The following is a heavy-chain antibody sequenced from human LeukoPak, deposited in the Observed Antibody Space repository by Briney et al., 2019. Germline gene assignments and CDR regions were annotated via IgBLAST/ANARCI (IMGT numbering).Heavy chain of an antibody. V-gene: IGHV1-18*01. D-gene: IGHD3-3*01. J-gene: IGHJ3*02. CDR3: ARAVGATIFGVVPTRGGAFDI. CDR2: ISAYNGNT. Sequence: ASVKVSCKASGYTFTSYGISWVRQAPGQGLEWMGWISAYNGNTNYAQKLQGRVTMTTDTSTSTAYMELSSLRSEDTAVYYCARAVGATIFGVVPTRGGAFDIWGQGTMVTVSS. CDR1: GYTFTSYG.